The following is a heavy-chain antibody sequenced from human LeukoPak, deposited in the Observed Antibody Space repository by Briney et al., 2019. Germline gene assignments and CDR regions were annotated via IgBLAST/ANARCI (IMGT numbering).Heavy chain of an antibody. D-gene: IGHD3-10*01. J-gene: IGHJ4*02. V-gene: IGHV1-46*01. CDR1: GYTFTSYY. Sequence: ASAKVSCKASGYTFTSYYMHWVRQAPGQGLEWMGIINPSGGGTSYAQKFQGRVTMTRDTSTSTVYMELSSLRSEDTAVYYCARAYGSGSYTLLFFDYWGQGTLVTVSS. CDR2: INPSGGGT. CDR3: ARAYGSGSYTLLFFDY.